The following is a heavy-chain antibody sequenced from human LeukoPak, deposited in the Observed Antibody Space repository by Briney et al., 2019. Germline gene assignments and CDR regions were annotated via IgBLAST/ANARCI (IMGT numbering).Heavy chain of an antibody. CDR1: GGTFSSYA. J-gene: IGHJ3*02. CDR2: IIPILGIA. V-gene: IGHV1-69*04. CDR3: ARDSLYDAFDI. D-gene: IGHD2-2*02. Sequence: GASVKVSCKASGGTFSSYAISWVRQAPGQGLEWMGRIIPILGIANYAQKFQGRVTITADKSTSTAYMELSSLRSEDTAVYYCARDSLYDAFDIWGQGTMVTVSS.